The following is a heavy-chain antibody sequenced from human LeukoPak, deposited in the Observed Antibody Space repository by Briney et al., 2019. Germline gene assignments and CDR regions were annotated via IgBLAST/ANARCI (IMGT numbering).Heavy chain of an antibody. CDR2: IYYSGST. V-gene: IGHV4-59*01. CDR1: GGSISSYY. J-gene: IGHJ4*02. Sequence: TSETLSLTCTVSGGSISSYYWSWIRQPPGKGLEWIGYIYYSGSTNYNPSLKSRVTISVDTSKNQFSLKLSSVTAADTAVNYCASGYSYGYFDYWGQGTLVTVSS. D-gene: IGHD5-18*01. CDR3: ASGYSYGYFDY.